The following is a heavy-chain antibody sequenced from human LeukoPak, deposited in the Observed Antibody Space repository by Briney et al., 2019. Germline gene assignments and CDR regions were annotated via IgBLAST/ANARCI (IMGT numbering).Heavy chain of an antibody. CDR2: INHSGST. CDR1: GGSFSGYY. CDR3: ARGTAGIFDY. Sequence: SETLSLTCAVYGGSFSGYYWSWIRQPPGKGLEWIGEINHSGSTNYNPSLKSRVTISVDTSKNQFSLKLSSVTAADTAVYYCARGTAGIFDYWGQGTLVTVFS. V-gene: IGHV4-34*01. D-gene: IGHD6-13*01. J-gene: IGHJ4*02.